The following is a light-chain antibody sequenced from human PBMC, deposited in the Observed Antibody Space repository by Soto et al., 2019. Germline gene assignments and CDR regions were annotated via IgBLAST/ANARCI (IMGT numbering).Light chain of an antibody. V-gene: IGLV1-40*01. CDR3: QPYDSSLSGWV. J-gene: IGLJ3*02. CDR2: GNI. Sequence: QSVLTQPPSVSGAPGQRVTISCTGSSSNIGAGYDLHWYQQLPGTAPKLLIYGNINRPSGVPDRFSGSKSGTSASLAITGLQAEDEADYYCQPYDSSLSGWVFGGGTKLTVL. CDR1: SSNIGAGYD.